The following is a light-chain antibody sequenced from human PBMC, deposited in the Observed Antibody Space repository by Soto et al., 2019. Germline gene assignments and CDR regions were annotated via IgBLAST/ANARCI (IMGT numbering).Light chain of an antibody. J-gene: IGKJ5*01. CDR2: GAS. Sequence: EIGLTQSPGTVSLSPGQRATVSCRASHSLSSSFLALYQHKPGQAPRLLIYGASTGATGIPARFSGSGSGTEFTLTISSLQSEDFAVYYCQQYNNWPLTFGQGTRLEIK. CDR1: HSLSSS. CDR3: QQYNNWPLT. V-gene: IGKV3-15*01.